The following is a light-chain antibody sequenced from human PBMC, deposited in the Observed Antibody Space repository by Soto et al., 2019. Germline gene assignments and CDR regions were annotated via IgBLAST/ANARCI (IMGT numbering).Light chain of an antibody. V-gene: IGLV2-8*01. CDR1: SSDVGGYNY. CDR2: EVN. Sequence: QSALTQPPSASGSPGQSVAISCTGTSSDVGGYNYVSWYQLHPGKAPKLMIYEVNLRPSGIPDRFSGSKSGNTASLTVSGLQAEDEADYYCSSYAGNNDYIFGTGTKVTVL. CDR3: SSYAGNNDYI. J-gene: IGLJ1*01.